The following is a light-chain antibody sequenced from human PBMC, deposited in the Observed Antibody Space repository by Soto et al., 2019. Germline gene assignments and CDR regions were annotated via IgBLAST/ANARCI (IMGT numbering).Light chain of an antibody. CDR3: QKYKSVLT. J-gene: IGKJ5*01. Sequence: TLSACVGERVTITCRASQGSGSGLAWYQQKPGKAPRLLIYDASSLESWVPSRVSGSGSGTEFTLTISSLQSEDFATYHRQKYKSVLTFAQG. V-gene: IGKV1-5*01. CDR1: QGSGSG. CDR2: DAS.